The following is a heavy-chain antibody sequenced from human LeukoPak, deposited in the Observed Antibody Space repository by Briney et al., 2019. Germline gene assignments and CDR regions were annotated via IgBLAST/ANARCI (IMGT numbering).Heavy chain of an antibody. CDR3: AKSSGYGGVDFDY. J-gene: IGHJ4*02. CDR1: GFTFSSFR. V-gene: IGHV3-7*02. D-gene: IGHD4-23*01. CDR2: IKQDGSDK. Sequence: GGSLRLSCAASGFTFSSFRMSWVRQAPGKGLEWVANIKQDGSDKYYMDSVKGRFTISKDIPKNSLYLQMNSLRAEDTAVYYCAKSSGYGGVDFDYWGLGTLVTVSS.